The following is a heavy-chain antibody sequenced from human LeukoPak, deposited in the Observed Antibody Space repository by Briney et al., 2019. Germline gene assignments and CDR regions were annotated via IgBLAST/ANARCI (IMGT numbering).Heavy chain of an antibody. CDR1: GFTFSSYA. D-gene: IGHD6-25*01. Sequence: GRSLRLSCAASGFTFSSYAMHWVRQAPGKGLEWVAVISYDGSNKYYADSVKGRFTISRDNSKNTLYLQMNSLRAEDTAVYYCARDRQQRGYYFDYWGQGTLVTVSS. CDR2: ISYDGSNK. CDR3: ARDRQQRGYYFDY. J-gene: IGHJ4*02. V-gene: IGHV3-30-3*01.